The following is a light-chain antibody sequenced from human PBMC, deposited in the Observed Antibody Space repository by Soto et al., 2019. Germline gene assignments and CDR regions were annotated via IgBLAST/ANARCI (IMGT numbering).Light chain of an antibody. V-gene: IGKV1-9*01. CDR2: AAS. Sequence: DIQLTQSPSFLSASVGDRVTITCRASQGIYNFLAWYQQKPGKAPKLLIYAASTLQSGVPSRISGSGSGTEFTLTISSLQPEDFATYYCQQLNSYPLTFGRGTKVEIK. CDR3: QQLNSYPLT. J-gene: IGKJ4*01. CDR1: QGIYNF.